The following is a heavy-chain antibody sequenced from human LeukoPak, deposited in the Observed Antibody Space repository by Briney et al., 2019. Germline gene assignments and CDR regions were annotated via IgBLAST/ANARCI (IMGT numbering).Heavy chain of an antibody. CDR3: ARVSAAGTLA. CDR2: IYHSGST. J-gene: IGHJ5*02. CDR1: GGSISSSSYY. Sequence: SETLSLTCTVSGGSISSSSYYWGWIRQPPGKGLEWIGSIYHSGSTNYNPSLKSRVTISVDKSKNQFSLKLRSVTAADTAVYYCARVSAAGTLAWGQGTQVTASS. D-gene: IGHD6-13*01. V-gene: IGHV4-39*07.